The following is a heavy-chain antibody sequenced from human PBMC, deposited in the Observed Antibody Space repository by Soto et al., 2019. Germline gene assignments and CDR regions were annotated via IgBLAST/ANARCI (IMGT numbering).Heavy chain of an antibody. D-gene: IGHD1-26*01. V-gene: IGHV4-59*08. J-gene: IGHJ6*02. CDR3: VRQGIDYLHGLVDV. CDR1: SGPTRSHN. Sequence: QVQVQQSGPRLVKPSETLSLTCTVSSGPTRSHNWGWIRQSPGRGLEWIGYVYYTGGTSYNPSLXRXVXXSAATSTNHISLTLSSVTAADAAIDYRVRQGIDYLHGLVDVWGQGTAVSVSS. CDR2: VYYTGGT.